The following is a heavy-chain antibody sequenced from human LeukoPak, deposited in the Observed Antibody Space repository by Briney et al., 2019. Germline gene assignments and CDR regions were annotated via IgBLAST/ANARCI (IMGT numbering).Heavy chain of an antibody. CDR2: IYYSGST. CDR1: GCTISTYY. Sequence: SETLSLTCPVSGCTISTYYWNWIRQPPGKGLEWIGYIYYSGSTNYNPSLKSRVPISVDTPKNQFSLKLSSVTAADTAMYYCARDGSARYYFDYWGQGTLVTVSS. V-gene: IGHV4-59*01. CDR3: ARDGSARYYFDY. J-gene: IGHJ4*02.